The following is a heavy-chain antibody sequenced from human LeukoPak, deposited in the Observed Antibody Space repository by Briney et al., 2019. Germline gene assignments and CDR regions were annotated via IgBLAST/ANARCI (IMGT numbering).Heavy chain of an antibody. Sequence: SETLSLTCAVSGGSFSGYYWSWIRQPPGKGLEWIGEINHSGSTNYNPSLKSRVTISVDTSKNQFSLKLSSVTAADTAVYYCARGLRAGGGYHYGMDVWGQGTTVTVSS. CDR1: GGSFSGYY. D-gene: IGHD2-15*01. V-gene: IGHV4-34*01. CDR2: INHSGST. J-gene: IGHJ6*02. CDR3: ARGLRAGGGYHYGMDV.